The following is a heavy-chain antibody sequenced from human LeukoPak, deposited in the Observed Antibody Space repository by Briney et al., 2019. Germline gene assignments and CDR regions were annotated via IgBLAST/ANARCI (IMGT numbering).Heavy chain of an antibody. V-gene: IGHV1-69*05. D-gene: IGHD4-23*01. J-gene: IGHJ4*02. Sequence: ASVKVSCKASGGTFSRYAISWVRQAPGQGLEWMGGIIPIFGTANYAQKFQGRVTITTDESTSTAYMELSSLRSEDTAVYYCAIRNSSTRGSGFDYWGQGTLDTVSS. CDR1: GGTFSRYA. CDR3: AIRNSSTRGSGFDY. CDR2: IIPIFGTA.